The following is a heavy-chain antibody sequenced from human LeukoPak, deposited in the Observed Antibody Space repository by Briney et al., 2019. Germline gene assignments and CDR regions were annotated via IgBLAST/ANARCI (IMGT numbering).Heavy chain of an antibody. D-gene: IGHD2-2*01. Sequence: PGVTLRLSCAASGFTFSDYYMSWIRQAPGKGLEWGSYISSSGSTIYYADSVKGRFTISRDNAKNSLYLQMNSLRAEDTAVYYCARDLRDCSSTSCYNWFDPWGQGTLVTVSS. J-gene: IGHJ5*02. CDR3: ARDLRDCSSTSCYNWFDP. CDR2: ISSSGSTI. CDR1: GFTFSDYY. V-gene: IGHV3-11*01.